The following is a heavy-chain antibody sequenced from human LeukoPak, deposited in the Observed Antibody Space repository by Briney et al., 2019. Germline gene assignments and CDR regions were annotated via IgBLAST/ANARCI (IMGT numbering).Heavy chain of an antibody. V-gene: IGHV3-23*01. D-gene: IGHD5-12*01. CDR2: ISGSGGRA. CDR1: GFTFSSHA. J-gene: IGHJ4*02. Sequence: GGSLRLSCAASGFTFSSHAMSWVRQAPGKGLEWGSAISGSGGRAYYADSVKGRFTISRDNSKNTLYLQMNSLRAEDTAVYYCASNGIVATIDFDYWGQGTLVAVSS. CDR3: ASNGIVATIDFDY.